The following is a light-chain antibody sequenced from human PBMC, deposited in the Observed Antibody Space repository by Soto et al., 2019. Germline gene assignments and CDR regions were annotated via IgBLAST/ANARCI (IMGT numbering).Light chain of an antibody. CDR2: EGS. J-gene: IGLJ1*01. CDR3: CSYAGSSTYV. Sequence: QSALTQPASVSGSPGQSITISCTGTSSDVGGYNLVSWYQQHPGKAPKLMIYEGSKRPSGVSNRFSGSKSGNTASLTISGPQAEDEADYYCCSYAGSSTYVFGTGTKVTVL. CDR1: SSDVGGYNL. V-gene: IGLV2-23*01.